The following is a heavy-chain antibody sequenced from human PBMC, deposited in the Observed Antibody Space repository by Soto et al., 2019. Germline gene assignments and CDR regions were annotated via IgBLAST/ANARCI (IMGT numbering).Heavy chain of an antibody. CDR2: FDPEDGET. Sequence: GSVKVSCKVSGYTLTELSMHWVRQAPGKGLEWMGGFDPEDGETIYAQKFQGRVTMTEDTSTDTAYMELSSLRSEDTAVYYCATGISYYYDSSGYYRDYWGQGTLVTVSS. J-gene: IGHJ4*02. V-gene: IGHV1-24*01. CDR3: ATGISYYYDSSGYYRDY. D-gene: IGHD3-22*01. CDR1: GYTLTELS.